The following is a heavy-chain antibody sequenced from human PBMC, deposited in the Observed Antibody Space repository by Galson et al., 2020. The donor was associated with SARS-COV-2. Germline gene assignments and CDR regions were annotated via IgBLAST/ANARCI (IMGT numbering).Heavy chain of an antibody. CDR3: AKGLSRAVYGMAG. D-gene: IGHD6-19*01. CDR1: GFPFSMFA. J-gene: IGHJ6*02. CDR2: TGGSGLGT. Sequence: GGSLRLSCAASGFPFSMFAMNWVRQAPGKGLEWVSATGGSGLGTYYADSVKGRFTVSRDDSKKVLYLQMNSLRADDTAVYHCAKGLSRAVYGMAGWGQGTTVAVSS. V-gene: IGHV3-23*01.